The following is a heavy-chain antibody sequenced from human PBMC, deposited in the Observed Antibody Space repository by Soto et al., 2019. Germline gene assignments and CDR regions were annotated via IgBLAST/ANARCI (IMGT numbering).Heavy chain of an antibody. CDR3: ARDRTLTSVYYGMDV. V-gene: IGHV3-33*01. Sequence: QVQLVESGGGVVQPGRSLRLSCAASGFTFSSYGMHWVRQAPGKGLEWVAVIWYDGSNKYYADSVKGRFTISRDNSKNTLYLQMNSLRAEDTAVYYCARDRTLTSVYYGMDVWGQGTTVTVSS. CDR1: GFTFSSYG. CDR2: IWYDGSNK. D-gene: IGHD2-2*01. J-gene: IGHJ6*02.